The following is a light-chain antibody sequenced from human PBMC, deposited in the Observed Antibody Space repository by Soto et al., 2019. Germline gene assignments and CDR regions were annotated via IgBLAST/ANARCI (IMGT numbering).Light chain of an antibody. Sequence: EIVLTQSPGTLSLSPGERATLSCRASQSVSSSYLAWYQQKPGQAPRLLIYGASSRATGIPDRFSGGWSRTYFLPTISRLEPEDVAVYYCQQYGSSPITFGQGTKLDIK. J-gene: IGKJ2*01. CDR2: GAS. CDR1: QSVSSSY. CDR3: QQYGSSPIT. V-gene: IGKV3-20*01.